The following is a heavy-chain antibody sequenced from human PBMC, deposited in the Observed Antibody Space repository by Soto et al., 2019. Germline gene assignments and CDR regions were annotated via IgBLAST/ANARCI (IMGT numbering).Heavy chain of an antibody. CDR3: ADGGEWSFNFVY. Sequence: EVQLLESGGGLVQPGGSLRLSCAASGFTFSTYAMSWVRQAPGKGLEWVSGISGSGGNTYYADSVKGRLTISRDNSKNTLYLQMNNLRVEDTAVYYSADGGEWSFNFVYWGQGTLVTVSS. CDR1: GFTFSTYA. V-gene: IGHV3-23*01. D-gene: IGHD3-3*01. CDR2: ISGSGGNT. J-gene: IGHJ4*02.